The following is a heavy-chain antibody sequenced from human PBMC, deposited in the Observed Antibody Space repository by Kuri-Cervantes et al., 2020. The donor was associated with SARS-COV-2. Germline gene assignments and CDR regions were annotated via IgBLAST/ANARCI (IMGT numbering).Heavy chain of an antibody. CDR3: ARHDY. V-gene: IGHV4-39*01. CDR2: IYYDGRS. J-gene: IGHJ4*02. Sequence: SETLSLTCTVSGGSISSGGYYWGGIRQPPWKGLEFIGTIYYDGRSSYNTSLKSRVTISVDTSKNQFSLKLSSVTAADTAVDYCARHDYWGQGTLVTVSS. CDR1: GGSISSGGYY.